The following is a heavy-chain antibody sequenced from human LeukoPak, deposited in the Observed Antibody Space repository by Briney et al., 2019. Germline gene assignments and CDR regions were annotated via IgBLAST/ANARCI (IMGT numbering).Heavy chain of an antibody. V-gene: IGHV3-43*02. CDR1: GFTFGDYA. CDR3: AKDSYSSGWFDY. CDR2: ISGDGGST. Sequence: PGGSLRLSCAASGFTFGDYAMHWVRQAPGKGLEWVSLISGDGGSTYYADSVKGRFTISRDNSKNSLYLQMNSLRTEDTALYYCAKDSYSSGWFDYWGQGTLVTVSS. D-gene: IGHD6-19*01. J-gene: IGHJ4*02.